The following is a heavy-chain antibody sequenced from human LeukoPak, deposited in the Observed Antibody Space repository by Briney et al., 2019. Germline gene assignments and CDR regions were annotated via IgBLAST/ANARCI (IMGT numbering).Heavy chain of an antibody. D-gene: IGHD3-10*01. V-gene: IGHV1-2*02. CDR3: ARVNLVGYYGSGSYYNFDY. Sequence: GASVKVSCKASGYTFTGYYMHWVRQAPGQGLEWMGWINPNSGGTNYAQKFQGRVTMTRDTSISTAYMELSRLRSDDTAVYYCARVNLVGYYGSGSYYNFDYWGQGTLVTVSS. CDR2: INPNSGGT. CDR1: GYTFTGYY. J-gene: IGHJ4*02.